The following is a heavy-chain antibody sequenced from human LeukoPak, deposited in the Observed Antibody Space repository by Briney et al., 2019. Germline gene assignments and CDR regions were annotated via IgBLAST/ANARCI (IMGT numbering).Heavy chain of an antibody. Sequence: PSETVSLTCTVSDDSINNYYWSWFRQSPEKGLEWIAYIHSSGTTNFNPSLRSRVTLSIDMSKNQVSLNLNSVTAADTAIYYCARHRPHGDYPLDYWGQGTLVTVSS. J-gene: IGHJ4*02. D-gene: IGHD2-21*01. V-gene: IGHV4-59*08. CDR2: IHSSGTT. CDR3: ARHRPHGDYPLDY. CDR1: DDSINNYY.